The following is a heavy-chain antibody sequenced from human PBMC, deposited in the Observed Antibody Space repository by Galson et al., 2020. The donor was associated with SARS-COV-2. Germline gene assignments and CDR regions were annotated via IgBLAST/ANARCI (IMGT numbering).Heavy chain of an antibody. CDR2: FDPEDGET. CDR3: ATSPSITMMDGSETYYYYYGMDV. V-gene: IGHV1-24*01. D-gene: IGHD3-22*01. CDR1: GYTLTELS. J-gene: IGHJ6*02. Sequence: GESLKISCEVSGYTLTELSMHWVRQAPGKGLEWMGGFDPEDGETIYAQKFQGRVTMTEDTSTDTAYMELSSLRSEDTAVYYCATSPSITMMDGSETYYYYYGMDVWGQGTTVTVSS.